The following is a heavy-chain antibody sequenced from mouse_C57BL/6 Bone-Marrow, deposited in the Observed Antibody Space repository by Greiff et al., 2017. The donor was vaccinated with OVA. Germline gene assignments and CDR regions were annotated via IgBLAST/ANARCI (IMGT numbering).Heavy chain of an antibody. CDR1: GYTFTSYG. Sequence: QVQLQQSGAELARPGASVKLSCKASGYTFTSYGISWVKQRTGQGLEWIGEIYPRSGNTYYNEKFKGKATLTADKSSSTAYMELRSLTSEDSAVYFCARLLMGLFAYWGQGTLVTVSA. CDR3: ARLLMGLFAY. D-gene: IGHD2-3*01. V-gene: IGHV1-81*01. J-gene: IGHJ3*01. CDR2: IYPRSGNT.